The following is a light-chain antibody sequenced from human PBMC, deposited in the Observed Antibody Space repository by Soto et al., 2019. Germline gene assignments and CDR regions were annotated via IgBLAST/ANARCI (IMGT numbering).Light chain of an antibody. CDR3: QQSYSVPLT. Sequence: DIPMTQSPFSLSASVGDRVTITCRASQSISSHLNWYQQKPGRAPKLLIYAASSLQGGVPSRFSGSGSGSDFTLIISSLQPEDFATYYCQQSYSVPLTFAGGTKVEIK. CDR2: AAS. V-gene: IGKV1-39*01. J-gene: IGKJ4*01. CDR1: QSISSH.